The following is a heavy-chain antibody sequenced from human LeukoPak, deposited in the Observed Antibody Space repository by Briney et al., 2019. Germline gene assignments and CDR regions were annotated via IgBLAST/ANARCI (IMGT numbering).Heavy chain of an antibody. V-gene: IGHV3-66*01. CDR2: IYSGGIT. Sequence: PGGSLRLSCTASGFVSSNYMSWVRQTPGKGLEWVSVIYSGGITYYADSVKGRFTVSRDNAKNSVYLEMNSLRVEDTGIYYCARFTRSASFEVYWGQGTLVTVSS. CDR1: GFVSSNY. D-gene: IGHD3-10*01. J-gene: IGHJ4*02. CDR3: ARFTRSASFEVY.